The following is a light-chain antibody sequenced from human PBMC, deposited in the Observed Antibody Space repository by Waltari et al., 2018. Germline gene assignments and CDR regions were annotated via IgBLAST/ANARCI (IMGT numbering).Light chain of an antibody. Sequence: QSALTHPRSVSGSPGQSVTISCSGTSRDVGGHNYVSWYQQHPGKAPKLMIYDVSKRPSGVPDRFSGSKSGNTASLTISGLQAEDEADYYCCSYAGSYILNVFGTGTKVTVL. CDR1: SRDVGGHNY. V-gene: IGLV2-11*01. CDR2: DVS. CDR3: CSYAGSYILNV. J-gene: IGLJ1*01.